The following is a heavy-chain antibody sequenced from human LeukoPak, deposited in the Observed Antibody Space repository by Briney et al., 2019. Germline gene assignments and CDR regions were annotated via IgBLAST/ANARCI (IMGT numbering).Heavy chain of an antibody. D-gene: IGHD2-21*02. CDR2: IYNSGRT. CDR1: GFTVSSNY. V-gene: IGHV3-66*01. J-gene: IGHJ2*01. Sequence: GGSLRLSCAASGFTVSSNYMSWVRQAPGKGLEWASVIYNSGRTYYADSVKGRFTISRDNSKNTLYLQMNSLRAEDTAVYYCARKLLLRWYFDLWGRGTLVTVSS. CDR3: ARKLLLRWYFDL.